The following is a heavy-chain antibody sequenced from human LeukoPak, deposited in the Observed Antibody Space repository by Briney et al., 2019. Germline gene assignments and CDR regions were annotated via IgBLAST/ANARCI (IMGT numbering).Heavy chain of an antibody. CDR3: ARAPRMATIWGPEQRFDP. D-gene: IGHD5-24*01. J-gene: IGHJ5*02. Sequence: ASVTVSCKASGGTFSSYAISWVRQAPGQGLEWMGGIIPIFGTANYAQKFQGRVTITADESTSTAYMELSSLRSEDTAVYYCARAPRMATIWGPEQRFDPWGQGTLVTVSS. CDR1: GGTFSSYA. CDR2: IIPIFGTA. V-gene: IGHV1-69*13.